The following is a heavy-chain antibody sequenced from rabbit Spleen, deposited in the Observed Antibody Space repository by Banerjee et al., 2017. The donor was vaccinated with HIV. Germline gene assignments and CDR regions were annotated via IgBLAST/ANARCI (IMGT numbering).Heavy chain of an antibody. V-gene: IGHV1S47*01. CDR3: ARDTSSSFSSYGMDL. D-gene: IGHD1-1*01. CDR1: GFDFSGYG. Sequence: QEQLVESGGGLVQPGGSLKLSCKASGFDFSGYGVSWVRQAPGKGLEWIGYIEPIFGNAYYANWVNGRFTISSHNAQNTLYLQLNSLTAADTATYFCARDTSSSFSSYGMDLWGQGTLVTVS. J-gene: IGHJ3*01. CDR2: IEPIFGNA.